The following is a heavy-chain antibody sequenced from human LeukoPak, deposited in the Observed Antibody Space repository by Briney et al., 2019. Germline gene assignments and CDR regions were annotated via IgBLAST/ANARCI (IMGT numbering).Heavy chain of an antibody. D-gene: IGHD6-19*01. CDR2: INPNSGGT. CDR1: GYTFTGYY. Sequence: ASVKVSCKASGYTFTGYYMHWVRQAPGQGLEWMGWINPNSGGTNYAQKFQGRVTMTRDTSISTAYMELSRLRPDDTAVYYCARDRPYSSGWYGSYWFDPWGQGTLVTVSS. J-gene: IGHJ5*02. V-gene: IGHV1-2*02. CDR3: ARDRPYSSGWYGSYWFDP.